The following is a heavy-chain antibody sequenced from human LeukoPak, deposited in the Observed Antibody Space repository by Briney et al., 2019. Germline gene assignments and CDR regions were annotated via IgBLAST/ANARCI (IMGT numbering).Heavy chain of an antibody. CDR3: ARGDYYGSTYYYYMDV. CDR2: MNPNSGNT. CDR1: GYTFTSYD. J-gene: IGHJ6*03. V-gene: IGHV1-8*01. Sequence: ASVKVSCKASGYTFTSYDINWVRQATGQGLEWMGWMNPNSGNTGYAQKFQGRVTMTRNTSISTAYMELSSLRSEDTAVYYCARGDYYGSTYYYYMDVWGKGTTVTVSS. D-gene: IGHD3-10*01.